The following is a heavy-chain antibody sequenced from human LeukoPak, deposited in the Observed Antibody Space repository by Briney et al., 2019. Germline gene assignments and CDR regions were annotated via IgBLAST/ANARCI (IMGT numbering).Heavy chain of an antibody. Sequence: PSETLSLTCTISGGFISSSSYYWGWIRQPPGKGLEWIGDIYYSGSTYCNPALKSRVSMSIDTSKNQFSLELRSVAAADTALYYCARRRYYDSTGYLEWGQGTLVTVTS. CDR3: ARRRYYDSTGYLE. J-gene: IGHJ1*01. CDR1: GGFISSSSYY. D-gene: IGHD3-22*01. V-gene: IGHV4-39*01. CDR2: IYYSGST.